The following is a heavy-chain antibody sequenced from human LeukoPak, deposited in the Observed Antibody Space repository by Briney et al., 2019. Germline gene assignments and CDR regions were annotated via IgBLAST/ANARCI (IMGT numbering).Heavy chain of an antibody. J-gene: IGHJ4*02. CDR2: INPNSGGT. Sequence: ASVKVSCKASGYTFTGYYMHWVRQAPGQGLEWMGWINPNSGGTNYAQKFQGRVTMTRDTSISTAYMELNRLRSDDTAVYYCARARIAAAGGGFDYWGQGTLVTVSS. D-gene: IGHD6-13*01. CDR3: ARARIAAAGGGFDY. CDR1: GYTFTGYY. V-gene: IGHV1-2*02.